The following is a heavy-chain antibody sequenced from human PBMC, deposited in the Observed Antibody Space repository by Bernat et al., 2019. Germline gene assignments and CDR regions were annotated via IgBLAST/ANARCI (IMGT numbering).Heavy chain of an antibody. D-gene: IGHD6-6*01. CDR1: GYTFTSYG. Sequence: QVQLVQSGAEVKKPGASVKVSCKASGYTFTSYGISWVRQAPGQGLEWMGWISAYNGNTNYAQKLQGRVTMTTDTSTSTAYIELRSLRSDDTAVYYCAGDVRVHSSSENWFDPWGQGTLVTVSS. V-gene: IGHV1-18*01. CDR3: AGDVRVHSSSENWFDP. CDR2: ISAYNGNT. J-gene: IGHJ5*02.